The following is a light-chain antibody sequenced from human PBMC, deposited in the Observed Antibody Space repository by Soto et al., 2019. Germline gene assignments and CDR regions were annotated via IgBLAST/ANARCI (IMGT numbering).Light chain of an antibody. Sequence: QSALTQPPSASGSPGQSVTISCTGTSSDVGGYNYVSWYQQLPGKAPKLMIYEVSKRPSGVPDRFSGSKSGNPASLTVSGLQADDEADYYCSSYAGSNRVFGTGTKVTVL. J-gene: IGLJ1*01. V-gene: IGLV2-8*01. CDR3: SSYAGSNRV. CDR2: EVS. CDR1: SSDVGGYNY.